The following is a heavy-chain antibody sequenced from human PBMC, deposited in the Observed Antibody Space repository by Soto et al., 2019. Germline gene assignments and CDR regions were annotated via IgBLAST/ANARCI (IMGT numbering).Heavy chain of an antibody. Sequence: LSLSCAASGFTFSGSAMHWVRQAPGKGLVWVSRINTDGSSTSYADSVKGRFTISRDNAKNTLYLQMNSLRAEDTAVYYCARDGGWIDYWGQGTLVTVSS. V-gene: IGHV3-74*01. J-gene: IGHJ4*02. CDR2: INTDGSST. D-gene: IGHD6-19*01. CDR3: ARDGGWIDY. CDR1: GFTFSGSA.